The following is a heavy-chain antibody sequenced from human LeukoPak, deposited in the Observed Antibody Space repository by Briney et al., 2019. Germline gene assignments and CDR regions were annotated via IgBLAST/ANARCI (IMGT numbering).Heavy chain of an antibody. CDR1: GLTFSSAW. D-gene: IGHD1-26*01. CDR3: ARDGSYKFDY. J-gene: IGHJ4*02. Sequence: GGSLRFSCAASGLTFSSAWMHWVRQTPGKGLVWVSRIQSDGTTTYADSVRGRFTISRDNAKNTLYLQMNNLRAENTAVYYCARDGSYKFDYWGQGTLVTVSS. V-gene: IGHV3-74*01. CDR2: IQSDGTT.